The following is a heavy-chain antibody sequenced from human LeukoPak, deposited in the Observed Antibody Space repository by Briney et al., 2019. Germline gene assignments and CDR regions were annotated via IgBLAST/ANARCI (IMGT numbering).Heavy chain of an antibody. V-gene: IGHV4-59*08. J-gene: IGHJ3*02. D-gene: IGHD6-19*01. CDR3: ARLRVRGWYENAFDI. CDR2: LYYSGST. Sequence: PSETLSLTCTVSGGSISRYYWSWIRQPPGKGLEWIGYLYYSGSTNYNPSLKSRVIISIDTPKNQFSLKLSSVTAADTAVYYCARLRVRGWYENAFDIWGQGTMVTVSS. CDR1: GGSISRYY.